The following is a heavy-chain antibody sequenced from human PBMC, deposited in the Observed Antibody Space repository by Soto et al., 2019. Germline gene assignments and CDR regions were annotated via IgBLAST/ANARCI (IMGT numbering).Heavy chain of an antibody. V-gene: IGHV1-69*02. J-gene: IGHJ4*02. CDR1: GGTFSSYT. D-gene: IGHD2-21*02. Sequence: QVQLVQSGAEVKKPGSSVKVSCKASGGTFSSYTISWVRQAPGQGLEWMGRIIPIVGITKYAQKCQGRVTITADKSTSTAYMELSSLRSEDTAVYYCARDDGLAYCGGDCYSWGQGTLVTVSS. CDR2: IIPIVGIT. CDR3: ARDDGLAYCGGDCYS.